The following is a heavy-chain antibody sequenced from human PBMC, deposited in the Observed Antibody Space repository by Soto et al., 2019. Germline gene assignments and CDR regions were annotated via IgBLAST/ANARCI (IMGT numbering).Heavy chain of an antibody. CDR3: ARLGETTVTTMLFDY. V-gene: IGHV4-39*01. CDR1: GGSISSSSYY. D-gene: IGHD4-17*01. CDR2: IYYSGST. Sequence: PSETLSLTCTVSGGSISSSSYYWGWIRQPPGKGLEWIGSIYYSGSTYYNPSLKSRVTISVDTSKNQFSLKLSSVTAADTAVYYCARLGETTVTTMLFDYWGQGTLVTVSS. J-gene: IGHJ4*02.